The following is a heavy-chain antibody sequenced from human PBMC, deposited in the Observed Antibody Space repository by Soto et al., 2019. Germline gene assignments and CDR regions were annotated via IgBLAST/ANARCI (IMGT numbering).Heavy chain of an antibody. D-gene: IGHD6-13*01. J-gene: IGHJ4*02. V-gene: IGHV3-30-3*01. CDR1: GFTVISYA. Sequence: AGSLRRSCAACGFTVISYAIHWVRPNTGKGLEWVAVISYDGSNKYYADSVKGRFTISRDNSKNTLYLQMNSLRAEDTAVYYCARAIALRPSSSWYGFDYWGQGTLVTVSS. CDR2: ISYDGSNK. CDR3: ARAIALRPSSSWYGFDY.